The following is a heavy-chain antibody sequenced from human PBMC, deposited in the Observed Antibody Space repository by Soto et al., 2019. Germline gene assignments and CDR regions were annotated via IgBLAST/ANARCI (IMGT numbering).Heavy chain of an antibody. V-gene: IGHV3-33*01. Sequence: PGGSLRLSCAASGFTFSSYGVHWVRQAPGKGLEWVAVIWYDGSNKYYADSVKGRFTISRDNSKNTLYLQMNSLRAEDTAVYYCARETYYDFWSGPYYGMDVWGQGTTVTVSS. D-gene: IGHD3-3*01. CDR3: ARETYYDFWSGPYYGMDV. J-gene: IGHJ6*02. CDR1: GFTFSSYG. CDR2: IWYDGSNK.